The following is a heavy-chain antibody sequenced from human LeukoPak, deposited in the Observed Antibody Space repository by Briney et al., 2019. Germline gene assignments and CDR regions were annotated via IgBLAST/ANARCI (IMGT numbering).Heavy chain of an antibody. Sequence: PGGSLRLSCAASGFTFSSYAMHWVRQAPGKGLEWVAVISYDGSNKYYADSVKGRFTISRDNSKNTLYLQMNSLRAEDTAVYYCASLYDSSGYYLTLFDYWGQGTLVTVSS. V-gene: IGHV3-30*01. CDR1: GFTFSSYA. CDR2: ISYDGSNK. J-gene: IGHJ4*02. D-gene: IGHD3-22*01. CDR3: ASLYDSSGYYLTLFDY.